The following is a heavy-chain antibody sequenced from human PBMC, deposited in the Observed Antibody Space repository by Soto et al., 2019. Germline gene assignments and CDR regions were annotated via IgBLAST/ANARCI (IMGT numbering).Heavy chain of an antibody. V-gene: IGHV4-34*01. CDR3: ARVERGTATTVVDAFDI. J-gene: IGHJ3*02. CDR2: MSHSGGT. D-gene: IGHD1-1*01. Sequence: QVQLQQWGAGLLKPSETLSLTCAVYGGFVTSGSYYWSWIRQPPGKGLEWIGEMSHSGGTHFNPSRRDRVTITVDTSKNQFTLKMSPVTAADTALYYCARVERGTATTVVDAFDIWGPGTMVTVSS. CDR1: GGFVTSGSYY.